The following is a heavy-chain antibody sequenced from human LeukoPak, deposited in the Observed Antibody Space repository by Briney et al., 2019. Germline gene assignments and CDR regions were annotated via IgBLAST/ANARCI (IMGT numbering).Heavy chain of an antibody. CDR1: GYTLTSYG. Sequence: ASVKVSCKASGYTLTSYGISWVRQAPGQGLEWMGWISAYNGNTNYAQKLQGRVTMTTDTSTSTAYMELRSLRSDDTAVYYCARDRRGDIVVVPAAMGTWGQGTLVTVSS. CDR3: ARDRRGDIVVVPAAMGT. D-gene: IGHD2-2*01. J-gene: IGHJ5*02. V-gene: IGHV1-18*01. CDR2: ISAYNGNT.